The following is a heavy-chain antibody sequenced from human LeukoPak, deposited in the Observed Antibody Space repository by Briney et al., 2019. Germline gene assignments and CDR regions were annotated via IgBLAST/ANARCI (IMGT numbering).Heavy chain of an antibody. J-gene: IGHJ4*02. CDR3: ARGAWYNSAYTALHYFDY. CDR2: MNPNNGNA. V-gene: IGHV1-8*02. D-gene: IGHD6-19*01. Sequence: PAASVKVSCKASGYTFTSYGISWVRQAPGQGLERMGWMNPNNGNAGYAQKFQDKVTMTRDTSISTAYMELSSLRSEDTAIYYCARGAWYNSAYTALHYFDYWGQGTLVTVSS. CDR1: GYTFTSYG.